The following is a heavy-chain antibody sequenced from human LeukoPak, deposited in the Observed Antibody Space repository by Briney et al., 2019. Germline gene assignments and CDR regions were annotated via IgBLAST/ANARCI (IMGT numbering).Heavy chain of an antibody. CDR2: ISNTYSAI. CDR1: GLSVSNYG. J-gene: IGHJ4*02. D-gene: IGHD2-21*02. Sequence: GGSLRLSCAASGLSVSNYGVNWVRQAPGKGLEWVSCISNTYSAIYYADSVKGRFTVSRDNAKNSVYLQMNSLTVEDTAVYYCARDPTSDRFQYFDFWGQGALVTVSS. CDR3: ARDPTSDRFQYFDF. V-gene: IGHV3-21*06.